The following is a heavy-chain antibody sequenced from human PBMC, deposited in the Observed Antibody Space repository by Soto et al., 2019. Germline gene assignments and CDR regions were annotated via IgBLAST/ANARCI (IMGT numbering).Heavy chain of an antibody. Sequence: GGSLRLSCEAYGFTFSSYWMGWVRQAPGKGLEWVANINRDGSERYYVDSVKGRFTISRDNAKNSVYLQMNSLRAEDSAAYYCARDPIRGDFYVFDSWGQGALFTVSS. CDR3: ARDPIRGDFYVFDS. V-gene: IGHV3-7*01. D-gene: IGHD2-21*01. CDR2: INRDGSER. J-gene: IGHJ5*01. CDR1: GFTFSSYW.